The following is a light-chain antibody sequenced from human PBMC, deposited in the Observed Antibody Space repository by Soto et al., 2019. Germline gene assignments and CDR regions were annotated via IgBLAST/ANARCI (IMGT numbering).Light chain of an antibody. CDR2: EVS. J-gene: IGLJ1*01. CDR3: SSYAGTNNHHV. V-gene: IGLV2-14*01. CDR1: SSDVGGYSY. Sequence: QSVLTQPASVSGSPGQSITISCTGTSSDVGGYSYVSWYQQHSGKAPKLMIYEVSNRPSGVSNRFSGSKSGNTASLTISGLQPEDEADYYCSSYAGTNNHHVFGTGTKGTVL.